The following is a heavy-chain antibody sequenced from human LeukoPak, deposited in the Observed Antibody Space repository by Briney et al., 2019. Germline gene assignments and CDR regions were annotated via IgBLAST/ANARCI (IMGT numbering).Heavy chain of an antibody. V-gene: IGHV1-8*01. D-gene: IGHD6-19*01. CDR2: MNPNSGNR. Sequence: ASVKVSCKASVYTFTRYDINGVRQATGQGREGMGWMNPNSGNRGYAQKFQGRVTMTRNTSISTAYTELSSLRSEDTAVSYCAREYLSWEAVAGPLLDYWGQGTLVTVSS. J-gene: IGHJ4*02. CDR1: VYTFTRYD. CDR3: AREYLSWEAVAGPLLDY.